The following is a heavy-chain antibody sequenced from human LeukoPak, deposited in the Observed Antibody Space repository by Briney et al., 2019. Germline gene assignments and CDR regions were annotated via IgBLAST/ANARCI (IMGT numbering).Heavy chain of an antibody. D-gene: IGHD3-10*01. J-gene: IGHJ5*02. CDR1: GFTFSSYS. V-gene: IGHV3-23*01. Sequence: GGSLRLSCAASGFTFSSYSMNWVRQAPGKGLEWVSGISGSGGSTYYADSMKGRFTISRDNSKNTLYLQINSLRAEDTAVYYCAKDFSVGVTMIRGPFDPWGQGTLVTVSS. CDR3: AKDFSVGVTMIRGPFDP. CDR2: ISGSGGST.